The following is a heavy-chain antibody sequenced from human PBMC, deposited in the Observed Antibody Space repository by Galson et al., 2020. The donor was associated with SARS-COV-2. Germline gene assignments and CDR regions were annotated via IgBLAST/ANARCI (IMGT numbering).Heavy chain of an antibody. CDR3: ARDMGMRVSDYGDYVYWFDP. CDR1: GGSISSYY. D-gene: IGHD4-17*01. Sequence: SETLSLTCTVSGGSISSYYWSWIRQPPGKGLEWIGYIYYSGSTNYNPSLKSRVTIPVDMSKNQFSLKLSSVTAADTAVYYCARDMGMRVSDYGDYVYWFDPWGQGTLVTVSS. V-gene: IGHV4-59*01. J-gene: IGHJ5*02. CDR2: IYYSGST.